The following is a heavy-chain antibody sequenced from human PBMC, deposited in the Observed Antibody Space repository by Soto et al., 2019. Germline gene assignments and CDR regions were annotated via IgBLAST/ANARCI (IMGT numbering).Heavy chain of an antibody. CDR2: IYYTSGST. V-gene: IGHV4-59*01. CDR3: ARASRGYSYGYSDY. CDR1: GGSINTDY. J-gene: IGHJ4*02. Sequence: PSETLSLTCTVSGGSINTDYWSWIRQPPGKGLEWIGYIYYTSGSTNYNPSLKSRVTISVDTSKNQFSLKLNSVTAADTAVYYCARASRGYSYGYSDYCGQGTLVTVSS. D-gene: IGHD5-18*01.